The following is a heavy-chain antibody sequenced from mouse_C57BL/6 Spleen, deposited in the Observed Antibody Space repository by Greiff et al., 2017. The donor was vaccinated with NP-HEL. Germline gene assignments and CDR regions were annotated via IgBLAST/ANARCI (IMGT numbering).Heavy chain of an antibody. CDR3: ARRFYDGYYRLYYYAMDY. J-gene: IGHJ4*01. CDR2: ILPGSGST. D-gene: IGHD2-3*01. V-gene: IGHV1-9*01. Sequence: VQLQQSGAELMKPGASVKLSCKATGYTFTGYWIEWVKQRPGHGLEWIGEILPGSGSTNYNEKFKGKATFTADTSSNTAYMQLSSLTTEDSAIYYCARRFYDGYYRLYYYAMDYWGQGTSVTVSS. CDR1: GYTFTGYW.